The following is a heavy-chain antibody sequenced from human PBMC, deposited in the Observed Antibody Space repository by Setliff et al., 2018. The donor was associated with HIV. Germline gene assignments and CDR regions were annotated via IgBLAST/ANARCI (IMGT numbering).Heavy chain of an antibody. J-gene: IGHJ4*02. D-gene: IGHD3-16*02. V-gene: IGHV1-18*01. Sequence: ASVKVSCKASGYTFTSYGISWVRQAPGQGLEWMGWISAYNGNTNYAQKLQGRVTMTTDTSTSTAYMELRSLRSDATAVYYCARTGGLTYYDYVWGSYRYTCDYWGQGTLVTVSS. CDR2: ISAYNGNT. CDR1: GYTFTSYG. CDR3: ARTGGLTYYDYVWGSYRYTCDY.